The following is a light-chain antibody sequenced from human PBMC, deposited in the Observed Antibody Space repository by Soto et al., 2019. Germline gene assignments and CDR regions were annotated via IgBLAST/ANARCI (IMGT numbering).Light chain of an antibody. CDR2: AAS. CDR3: QQSYSTRYT. J-gene: IGKJ2*01. CDR1: QSISTN. Sequence: DIQMTQSPSSLSASVGDRVTITCRASQSISTNLNWYQQEPGKAPKLLIYAASSLQSGVPSRFSGSGSRTDFTLTISSLQPEDFATYYCQQSYSTRYTFGQGTKVEIK. V-gene: IGKV1-39*01.